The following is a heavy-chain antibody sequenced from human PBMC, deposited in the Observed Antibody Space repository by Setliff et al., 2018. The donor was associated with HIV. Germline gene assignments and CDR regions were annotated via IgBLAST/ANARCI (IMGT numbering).Heavy chain of an antibody. D-gene: IGHD3-3*01. CDR1: GFTVSTYY. CDR3: ARVRLYNTALDY. V-gene: IGHV3-66*02. CDR2: IYSGGST. Sequence: GGSLRLSCAASGFTVSTYYMSWVRQAPGKVLEWVSTIYSGGSTYHADSLKGRFTLSRDTSKNTLFLQMNILRPEDTAVYYCARVRLYNTALDYWGQGTLVTVSS. J-gene: IGHJ4*02.